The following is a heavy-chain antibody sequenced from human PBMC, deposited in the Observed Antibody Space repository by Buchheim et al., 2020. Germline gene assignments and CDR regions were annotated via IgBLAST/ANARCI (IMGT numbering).Heavy chain of an antibody. V-gene: IGHV3-21*01. Sequence: EVQLVESGGGLVKPGGSLRLSCAASGFTFSSYSMNWVRQAPGKGLEWVSSISSSSSYIYYADSVKGRFTISRDNAKNTLYLQMNSLRAEDTAVYYCAKDRGIAAAGTTVEYFQHWGQGTL. CDR3: AKDRGIAAAGTTVEYFQH. CDR1: GFTFSSYS. J-gene: IGHJ1*01. D-gene: IGHD6-13*01. CDR2: ISSSSSYI.